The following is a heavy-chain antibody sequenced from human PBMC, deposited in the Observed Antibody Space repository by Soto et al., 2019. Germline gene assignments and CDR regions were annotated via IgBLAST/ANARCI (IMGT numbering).Heavy chain of an antibody. CDR1: GFTFSSYG. CDR3: AGRIAVAGTDY. J-gene: IGHJ4*02. D-gene: IGHD6-19*01. V-gene: IGHV3-30*03. Sequence: QVQLVESGGGVVQPGRSLRLSCAASGFTFSSYGMHWVRQAPGKGLEWVAVISYDGSNKYYADSVKGRFTISRDNSKNTLYLQMNSLRAEDTAVYYCAGRIAVAGTDYWGQGTLVTVSS. CDR2: ISYDGSNK.